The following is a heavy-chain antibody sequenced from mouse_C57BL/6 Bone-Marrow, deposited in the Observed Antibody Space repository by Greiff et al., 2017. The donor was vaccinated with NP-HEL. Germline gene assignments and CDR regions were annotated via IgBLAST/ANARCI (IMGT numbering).Heavy chain of an antibody. CDR3: ARSGGSRRGDYAMDY. J-gene: IGHJ4*01. CDR2: IDPSDSYT. V-gene: IGHV1-69*01. D-gene: IGHD1-1*01. Sequence: VQLQQPGAELVMPGASVKLSCKASGYTFTSYWMHWVKQRPGQGLEWIGEIDPSDSYTNYNQKFKGKSTLTVDKSSSTAYMQLSSLTSEDSAVYFCARSGGSRRGDYAMDYWGQGTSVTVSS. CDR1: GYTFTSYW.